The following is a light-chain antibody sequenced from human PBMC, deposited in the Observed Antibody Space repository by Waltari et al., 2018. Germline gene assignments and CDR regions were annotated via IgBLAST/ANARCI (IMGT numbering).Light chain of an antibody. CDR1: QCVSRF. CDR3: QKYDRLPAT. CDR2: GAS. V-gene: IGKV3-20*01. Sequence: SCRASQCVSRFLAWYQQKPGQAPRLLIYGASTRATGIPDRFSGSGSGTDFSLTISRLEPEDFAVYYCQKYDRLPATFGQGTKVEIK. J-gene: IGKJ1*01.